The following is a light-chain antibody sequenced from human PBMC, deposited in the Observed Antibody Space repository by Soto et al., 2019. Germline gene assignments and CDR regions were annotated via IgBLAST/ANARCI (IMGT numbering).Light chain of an antibody. CDR1: QDISSY. J-gene: IGKJ4*01. CDR2: AAS. Sequence: DIQMTQSPSAMSASVGDRVTITCRASQDISSYLAWFQQKPGKVPKRLIYAASSLQSGVPARFSGSGSGTEFTLTTSSLQPEDFATYDCLQHKSYPLTFGGGTKVEIK. CDR3: LQHKSYPLT. V-gene: IGKV1-17*03.